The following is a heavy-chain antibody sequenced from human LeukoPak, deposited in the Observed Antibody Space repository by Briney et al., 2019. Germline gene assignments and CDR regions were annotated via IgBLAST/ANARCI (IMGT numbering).Heavy chain of an antibody. J-gene: IGHJ6*03. CDR2: INPNIGGT. Sequence: ASVKVSCKASGYTFTGYYMHWVRQAPGQGLEWMGWINPNIGGTNYAQKFQGRVTLTRDTSISTAYMELNRLRSDDTAVYYCARAGDGYDFRDYYYYMDVWGKGNTVTVSS. CDR3: ARAGDGYDFRDYYYYMDV. V-gene: IGHV1-2*02. CDR1: GYTFTGYY. D-gene: IGHD5-12*01.